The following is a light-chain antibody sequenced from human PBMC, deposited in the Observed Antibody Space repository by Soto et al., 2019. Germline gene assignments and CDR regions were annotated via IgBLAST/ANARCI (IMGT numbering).Light chain of an antibody. Sequence: QSVLTQPPSVSAAPGQKVTISCSGSSSNIGNNYVSWYQQLPGTAPKLLIYENNKRPSGIPDRFSGSKSGTPATLGITGLQTGDEADYHCGTWDSSLSAVVFGGGTKLTVL. V-gene: IGLV1-51*02. CDR3: GTWDSSLSAVV. J-gene: IGLJ2*01. CDR1: SSNIGNNY. CDR2: ENN.